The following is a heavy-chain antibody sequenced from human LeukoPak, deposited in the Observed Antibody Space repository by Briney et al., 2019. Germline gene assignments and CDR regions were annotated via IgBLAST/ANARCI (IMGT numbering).Heavy chain of an antibody. D-gene: IGHD4-17*01. Sequence: SETLSLTCTVSGGSISRYYWSWIRQPPGKGLEWIGYIYYSGSTNYNPSLKSRVTISIDTSKNQFSLKLSSVTAADTAVYYCARGPSYYGLTPYYYYYMDVWGKGTTVTVSS. J-gene: IGHJ6*03. CDR1: GGSISRYY. CDR3: ARGPSYYGLTPYYYYYMDV. CDR2: IYYSGST. V-gene: IGHV4-59*01.